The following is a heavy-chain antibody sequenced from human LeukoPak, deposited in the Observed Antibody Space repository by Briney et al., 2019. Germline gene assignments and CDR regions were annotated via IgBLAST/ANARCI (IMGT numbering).Heavy chain of an antibody. CDR2: FDPEDGET. J-gene: IGHJ6*02. CDR3: ATVSEARYYYYGMDV. D-gene: IGHD1-14*01. CDR1: EHTLTQLS. Sequence: VASVKVSCKVSEHTLTQLSMHWLRPPPGKGREWMGGFDPEDGETIYAQKFQGRVTMTEDTSTDTAYMELSSLRSEDTAVYYRATVSEARYYYYGMDVWGQGTTVTVSS. V-gene: IGHV1-24*01.